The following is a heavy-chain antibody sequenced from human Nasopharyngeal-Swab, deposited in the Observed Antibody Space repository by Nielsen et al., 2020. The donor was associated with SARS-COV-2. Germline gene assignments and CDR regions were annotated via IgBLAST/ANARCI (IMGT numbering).Heavy chain of an antibody. CDR2: ISYDGSNK. J-gene: IGHJ6*02. D-gene: IGHD3-10*01. V-gene: IGHV3-30-3*01. CDR3: ARGPGDGMDV. Sequence: WNRQPPGKGLEWVAVISYDGSNKYYADSVKGRFTISRDNSKNTLYLQMNSLRAEDTAVYYCARGPGDGMDVWGQGTTVTVSS.